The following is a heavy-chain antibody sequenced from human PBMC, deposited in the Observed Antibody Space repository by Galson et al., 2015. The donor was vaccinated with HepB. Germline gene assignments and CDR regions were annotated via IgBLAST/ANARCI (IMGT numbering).Heavy chain of an antibody. CDR3: AKARGDILYYMDA. D-gene: IGHD3-10*01. CDR1: GFTFSSSL. J-gene: IGHJ6*03. Sequence: SLRLSCAASGFTFSSSLMTWVRQAPGKGLEWVSVITEGGGSTYYADSVKGRPIVSRDNSKNALHLQMNSLRVEDTAVYYCAKARGDILYYMDAWGKGATVTVSS. V-gene: IGHV3-23*01. CDR2: ITEGGGST.